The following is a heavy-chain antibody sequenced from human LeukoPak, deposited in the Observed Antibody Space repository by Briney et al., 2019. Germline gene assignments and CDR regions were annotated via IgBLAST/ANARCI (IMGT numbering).Heavy chain of an antibody. CDR2: ISGSGSGGST. CDR1: GFTFSSSA. D-gene: IGHD5-12*01. CDR3: AKNRWGSVATPDS. Sequence: GGSLRLSCAASGFTFSSSAMSWVRQAPGKGLEWVSNISGSGSGGSTYYADSVKGRFTISRDNSKNTLYLQMNSLRAEDTAVYYCAKNRWGSVATPDSWGQGTLVTVSS. J-gene: IGHJ4*02. V-gene: IGHV3-23*01.